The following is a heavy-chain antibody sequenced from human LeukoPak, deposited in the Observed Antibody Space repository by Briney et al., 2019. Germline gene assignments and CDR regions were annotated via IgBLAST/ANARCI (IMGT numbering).Heavy chain of an antibody. D-gene: IGHD3-3*01. Sequence: SETLSPTCAVYGGPFSAYYWSWIRQPPGKGLEWIGDINHSGSTNYNPSLKSRVTISVDTSKNQFSLNLNSVTAADTAVYYCATKVSFRSTYYVDNWGQGTLVTVSS. CDR1: GGPFSAYY. CDR3: ATKVSFRSTYYVDN. J-gene: IGHJ4*02. CDR2: INHSGST. V-gene: IGHV4-34*01.